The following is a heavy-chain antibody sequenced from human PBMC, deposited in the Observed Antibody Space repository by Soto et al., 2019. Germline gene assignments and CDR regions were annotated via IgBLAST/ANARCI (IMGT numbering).Heavy chain of an antibody. CDR2: ITGNGVST. V-gene: IGHV3-23*01. CDR3: ARDLDFWSGYGPGGSPYGMDV. D-gene: IGHD3-3*01. Sequence: PGGSLRLSCAVSGFTFSNYAMAWVRQAPGKGLEYVSSITGNGVSTYYAHSVKGRFTISGDNSKNTLYLQMNSLSAEDTAVYYCARDLDFWSGYGPGGSPYGMDVWGQGTTVTVSS. J-gene: IGHJ6*02. CDR1: GFTFSNYA.